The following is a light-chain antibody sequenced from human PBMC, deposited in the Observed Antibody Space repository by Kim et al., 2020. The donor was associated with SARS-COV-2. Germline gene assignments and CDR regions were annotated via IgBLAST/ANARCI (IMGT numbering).Light chain of an antibody. CDR1: QGISRS. V-gene: IGKV1-5*01. CDR3: QQYGSYWT. CDR2: HAS. J-gene: IGKJ1*01. Sequence: SASVGDRVPIACRASQGISRSLAWDQPKLGEPPKRLIFHASSLESGLRSRYSGSGSGTEFTLTISSLQPDDCATYDCQQYGSYWTFGQGTKVDIK.